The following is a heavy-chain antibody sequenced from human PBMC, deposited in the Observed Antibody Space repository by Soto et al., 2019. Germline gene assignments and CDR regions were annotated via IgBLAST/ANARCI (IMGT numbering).Heavy chain of an antibody. Sequence: QVQLQESGPGLVKPSQTLSLTCTVSGGSISSGGYYWSWIRQHPGKGLEWIGYIYYSGSTYYNPSLKSRVTISVDTSKNKFSLQLSSVTAADTAVYYCARDRTRGYYDFWSGPIDYWGQGTLVTVSS. CDR3: ARDRTRGYYDFWSGPIDY. V-gene: IGHV4-31*03. J-gene: IGHJ4*02. CDR2: IYYSGST. CDR1: GGSISSGGYY. D-gene: IGHD3-3*01.